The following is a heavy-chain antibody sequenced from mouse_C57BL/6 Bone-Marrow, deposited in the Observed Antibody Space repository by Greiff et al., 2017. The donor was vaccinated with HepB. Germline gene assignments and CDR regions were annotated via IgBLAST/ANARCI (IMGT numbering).Heavy chain of an antibody. D-gene: IGHD2-2*01. V-gene: IGHV5-6*01. Sequence: EVQLVESGGDLVKPGGSLKLSCAASGFTFSSYGMSWVRQTPDKRLEWVATISSGGSYTYYPDSVKGRFTISRDNAKNTLYLQMSSLKSEDTAMYYCARHGGGYGGNFDYWGQGTTLTVSS. CDR2: ISSGGSYT. J-gene: IGHJ2*01. CDR3: ARHGGGYGGNFDY. CDR1: GFTFSSYG.